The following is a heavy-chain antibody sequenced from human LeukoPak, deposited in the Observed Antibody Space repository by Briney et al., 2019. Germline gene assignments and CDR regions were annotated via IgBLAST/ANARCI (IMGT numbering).Heavy chain of an antibody. CDR2: ITSDGGST. J-gene: IGHJ6*02. D-gene: IGHD2-2*01. Sequence: GGSLRLSCAASGFTFSSYAMEWVRQAPGKGLEYVSAITSDGGSTYYASSVKGRFTISRDNSKNTLYLQMGSLTTEDMAVYYCVRDYCGTPGCTGGVWGRGTTVTVSS. V-gene: IGHV3-64*01. CDR3: VRDYCGTPGCTGGV. CDR1: GFTFSSYA.